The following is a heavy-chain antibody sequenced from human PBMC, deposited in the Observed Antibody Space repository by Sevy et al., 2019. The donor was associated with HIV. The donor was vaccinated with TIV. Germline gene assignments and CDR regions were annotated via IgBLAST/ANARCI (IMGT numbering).Heavy chain of an antibody. J-gene: IGHJ6*02. V-gene: IGHV3-23*01. Sequence: GGSLRLSCAASGFTFSSYAMSWVRQAPGKGLEWVSAISGSGGSTYYADSVKGRFTISRDNSKNTLYLQMNSLRAEDTAVYYCARDESRILHGGRPRKGSGMDVWGQGTTVTVSS. CDR3: ARDESRILHGGRPRKGSGMDV. CDR1: GFTFSSYA. D-gene: IGHD2-15*01. CDR2: ISGSGGST.